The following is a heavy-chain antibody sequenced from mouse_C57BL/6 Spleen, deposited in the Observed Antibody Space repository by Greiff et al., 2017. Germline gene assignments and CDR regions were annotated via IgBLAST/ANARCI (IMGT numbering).Heavy chain of an antibody. J-gene: IGHJ4*01. V-gene: IGHV3-6*01. CDR1: GYSITSGYY. Sequence: VQLQQSGPGLVKPSQSLSLTCSVTGYSITSGYYWNWIRQFPGNKLEWMGYISYDGSNNYNPSLKNRISITRDTSKNQFFLKLNSVTTEDTATYYCASGHYAMDYWGQGTSVTVSS. CDR3: ASGHYAMDY. CDR2: ISYDGSN.